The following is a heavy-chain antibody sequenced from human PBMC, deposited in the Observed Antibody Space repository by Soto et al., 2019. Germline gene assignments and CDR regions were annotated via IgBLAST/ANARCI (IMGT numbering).Heavy chain of an antibody. CDR1: GGTFSSYA. J-gene: IGHJ4*02. CDR3: AVGLRYFDGSGLDY. V-gene: IGHV1-69*13. Sequence: SVKVSCKASGGTFSSYAISWVRQAPGQGLEWMGGIIPIFGTANYAQKFQGRVTITADESTSTAYMELSSLRSEDTAVYYCAVGLRYFDGSGLDYWGQGTLVTVSS. CDR2: IIPIFGTA. D-gene: IGHD3-9*01.